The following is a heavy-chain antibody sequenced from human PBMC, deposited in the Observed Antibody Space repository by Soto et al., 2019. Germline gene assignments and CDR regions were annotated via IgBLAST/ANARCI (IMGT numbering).Heavy chain of an antibody. J-gene: IGHJ4*02. Sequence: SETLSLTCTVSGGSISISNYYWGWIRQPPGKGLEWIGSIYYSGGTYYSPSLKSRVTISVDTSKNQFSLKLSSVAAADTAVYYCARLYNWNYYGDYWGQGILVTVSS. CDR3: ARLYNWNYYGDY. CDR2: IYYSGGT. CDR1: GGSISISNYY. V-gene: IGHV4-39*01. D-gene: IGHD1-7*01.